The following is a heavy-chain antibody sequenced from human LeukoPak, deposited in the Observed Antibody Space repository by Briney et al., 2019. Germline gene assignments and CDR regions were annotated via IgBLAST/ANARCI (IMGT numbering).Heavy chain of an antibody. Sequence: RASVKVSCKASGGTFSSYAISWVRQAPGQGLEWMGRIIPILGIANYAQKFQGRVTITADKSTSTAYMELSSLRSEDTAVYYCARDHRGKQLWLTRPDEFDAFDIWGQGTMVTVSS. CDR3: ARDHRGKQLWLTRPDEFDAFDI. CDR1: GGTFSSYA. D-gene: IGHD5-18*01. CDR2: IIPILGIA. J-gene: IGHJ3*02. V-gene: IGHV1-69*04.